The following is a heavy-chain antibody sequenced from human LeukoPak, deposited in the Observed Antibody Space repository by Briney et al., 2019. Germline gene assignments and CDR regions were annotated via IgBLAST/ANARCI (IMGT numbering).Heavy chain of an antibody. Sequence: GGSQRLSCAASGFTFSNYAMRWLRQAPGKGLEWVSVIYSGGSTYYADSVKGRFTISRDNSKNTLYLQMNSLRAEDTAVYYCARVGPRVDYGSGSIAFDIWGQGTMVTVSS. CDR2: IYSGGST. CDR3: ARVGPRVDYGSGSIAFDI. D-gene: IGHD3-10*01. J-gene: IGHJ3*02. V-gene: IGHV3-53*01. CDR1: GFTFSNYA.